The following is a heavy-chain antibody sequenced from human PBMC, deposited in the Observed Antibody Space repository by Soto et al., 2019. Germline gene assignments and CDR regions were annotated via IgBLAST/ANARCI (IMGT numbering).Heavy chain of an antibody. CDR1: GGSISSGGYY. CDR2: IYYSGST. V-gene: IGHV4-31*03. CDR3: ARSVWGFSYYYDSSGYPYFDY. Sequence: SETLSLTCTVSGGSISSGGYYWSWIRQHPGKGLEWIGYIYYSGSTYYNPSLKSRVTISVDTSKNQFSLKLSSVTAAQTAVCYCARSVWGFSYYYDSSGYPYFDYWGQGTLVTVSS. J-gene: IGHJ4*02. D-gene: IGHD3-22*01.